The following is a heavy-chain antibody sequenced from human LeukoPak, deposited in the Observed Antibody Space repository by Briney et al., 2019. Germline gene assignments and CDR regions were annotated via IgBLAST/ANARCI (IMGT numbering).Heavy chain of an antibody. Sequence: GGSLRLSCADSGFTFSNYAMSWVRQAPGKGLEWVSAISGGSTYYADSVKGRFTISRDNSKNTLYLQMNSLRAEDTAVYYCAKSPYPQYSSSWYYPDYWGQGTLVTVSS. CDR3: AKSPYPQYSSSWYYPDY. CDR2: ISGGST. D-gene: IGHD6-13*01. CDR1: GFTFSNYA. J-gene: IGHJ4*02. V-gene: IGHV3-23*01.